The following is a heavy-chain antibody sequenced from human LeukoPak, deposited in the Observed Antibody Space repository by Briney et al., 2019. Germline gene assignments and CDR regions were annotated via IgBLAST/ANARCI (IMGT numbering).Heavy chain of an antibody. CDR3: ARHASPDIVIVPAATFDY. D-gene: IGHD2-2*01. J-gene: IGHJ4*02. Sequence: PSETLSLTCAVSDYSINSDHYWGWIRQPPGKGLEWIGSIYHSGRTYYNPSLKSRVTTSVDTSKNQFSLKLTSVTAADTAVYYCARHASPDIVIVPAATFDYWGQGTLVTVSS. V-gene: IGHV4-38-2*01. CDR1: DYSINSDHY. CDR2: IYHSGRT.